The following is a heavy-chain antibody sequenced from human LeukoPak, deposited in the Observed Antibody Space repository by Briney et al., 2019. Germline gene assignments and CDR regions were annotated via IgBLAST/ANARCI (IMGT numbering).Heavy chain of an antibody. CDR3: ARDLGGITIFGAGPGAFDY. V-gene: IGHV3-21*01. CDR1: GFTFSSYS. CDR2: ISSSSSYI. Sequence: GGSLRLSCAASGFTFSSYSMNWVRQAPGKGLEWVSSISSSSSYIYYADSVKGRFTISRDNAKNSLYLQMNSLRAEDTAVYYCARDLGGITIFGAGPGAFDYWGQGTLVTVSS. J-gene: IGHJ4*02. D-gene: IGHD3-3*01.